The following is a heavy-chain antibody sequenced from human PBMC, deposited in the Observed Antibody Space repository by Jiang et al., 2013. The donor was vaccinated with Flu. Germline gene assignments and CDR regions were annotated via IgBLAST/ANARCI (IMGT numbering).Heavy chain of an antibody. Sequence: KPTQTLTLTCTVSDFSLSSARMGVSWIRQPPGKALEWLAHIFWNDGKSYSTSLKTRLTISKDTSKSQVVLTMTNMDPVDTATYYCARIAYDSGRPYYFDYWGQGTLVTVSS. CDR1: DFSLSSARMG. D-gene: IGHD3-10*01. CDR3: ARIAYDSGRPYYFDY. V-gene: IGHV2-26*01. J-gene: IGHJ4*02. CDR2: IFWNDGK.